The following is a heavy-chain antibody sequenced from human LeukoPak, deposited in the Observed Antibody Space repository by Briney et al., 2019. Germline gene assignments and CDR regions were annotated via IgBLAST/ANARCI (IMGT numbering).Heavy chain of an antibody. CDR2: INHSGSA. CDR3: ARGQGTVTTH. CDR1: GGSISSSSYS. V-gene: IGHV4-39*07. J-gene: IGHJ4*02. Sequence: SETLSLTCTVSGGSISSSSYSWGWIRQPPGKGLEWIGEINHSGSANYNPSLKSRVTISLDTSKNQFSLKLSSVTAADTAVYYCARGQGTVTTHWGQGTLVTVSS. D-gene: IGHD4-17*01.